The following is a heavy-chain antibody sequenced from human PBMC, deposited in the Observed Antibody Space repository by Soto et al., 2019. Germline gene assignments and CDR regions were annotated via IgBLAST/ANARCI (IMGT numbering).Heavy chain of an antibody. CDR2: ISGSGGST. Sequence: GGSLRLSCAASGFTFSSYAMSWVRQAPGKGLEWVSAISGSGGSTYYADSVKGRFTISRDNSKNTLYLQMNSLRAEDTAVYYCAKGGHDFWSGYQGVYYMDVWGKGTTVTVSS. J-gene: IGHJ6*03. V-gene: IGHV3-23*01. CDR1: GFTFSSYA. D-gene: IGHD3-3*01. CDR3: AKGGHDFWSGYQGVYYMDV.